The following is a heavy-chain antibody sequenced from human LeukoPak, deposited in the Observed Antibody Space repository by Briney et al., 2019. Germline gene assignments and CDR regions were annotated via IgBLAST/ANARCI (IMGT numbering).Heavy chain of an antibody. CDR3: ARGESGIGWQFDP. D-gene: IGHD6-25*01. J-gene: IGHJ5*02. Sequence: PGGSLRLSCAVSGITLSNYGMSWVRQAPGKGLEWVAGISDSGGRTNYADSVKGRFTISRDNPKNTLYLQINSLRAEDTAVYYGARGESGIGWQFDPRGQGTLVTVSS. CDR1: GITLSNYG. CDR2: ISDSGGRT. V-gene: IGHV3-23*01.